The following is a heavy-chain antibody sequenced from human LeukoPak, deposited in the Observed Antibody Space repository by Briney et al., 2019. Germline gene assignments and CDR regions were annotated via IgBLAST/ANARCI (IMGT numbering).Heavy chain of an antibody. CDR1: GFAFNAYW. Sequence: GGSLRLSCAASGFAFNAYWMSWVRQAPGKGLEWVATIKKDGSETLYVDSVRGRFTIYRDNTMNALYLQMRSLRVEDTAVYYCVGDDGWVFHFWGQGTLVTVSS. J-gene: IGHJ3*01. CDR3: VGDDGWVFHF. CDR2: IKKDGSET. V-gene: IGHV3-7*01. D-gene: IGHD5-24*01.